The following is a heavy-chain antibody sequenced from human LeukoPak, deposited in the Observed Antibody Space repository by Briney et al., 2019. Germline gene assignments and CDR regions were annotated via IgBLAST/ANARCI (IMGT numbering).Heavy chain of an antibody. CDR1: GFTFRSFG. Sequence: GGSLRLSCAASGFTFRSFGMHWVRQAPGKGLEWVAFVRNDGNKTYYADSVRGRFTISRDNSKNTLFLQMNTLRPDDTAIYYCAKGPGWELLGFDYWGQGTLVTVSS. D-gene: IGHD1-26*01. J-gene: IGHJ4*02. CDR3: AKGPGWELLGFDY. V-gene: IGHV3-30*02. CDR2: VRNDGNKT.